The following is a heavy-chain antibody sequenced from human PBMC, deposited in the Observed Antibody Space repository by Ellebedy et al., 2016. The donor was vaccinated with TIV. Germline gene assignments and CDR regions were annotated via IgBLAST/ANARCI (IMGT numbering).Heavy chain of an antibody. CDR2: ISGSGGST. CDR1: GFTFSSCA. J-gene: IGHJ5*02. D-gene: IGHD1/OR15-1a*01. Sequence: GESLKISCAASGFTFSSCAMSWVRQAPGKGLEWVSSISGSGGSTYYADSVKGRFTISRDNSKNTLYLQMNSLRAEDTALYYCASQSSGTLGSWGQGTLVTVSS. CDR3: ASQSSGTLGS. V-gene: IGHV3-23*01.